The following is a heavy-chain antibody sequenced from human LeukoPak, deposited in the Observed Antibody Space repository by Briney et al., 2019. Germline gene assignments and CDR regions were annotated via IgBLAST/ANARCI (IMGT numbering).Heavy chain of an antibody. Sequence: ASVKVSCKASGYTFTSYYMHWVRQAPGQGLEWMGIINPSGGSTSYAQKFQGRVTTTRDTSTSTVYMELSSLRSEDTAVYYCASDRDIVVVPAAIPYPDAFDIWGQGTMVTVSS. D-gene: IGHD2-2*02. V-gene: IGHV1-46*03. CDR3: ASDRDIVVVPAAIPYPDAFDI. CDR2: INPSGGST. J-gene: IGHJ3*02. CDR1: GYTFTSYY.